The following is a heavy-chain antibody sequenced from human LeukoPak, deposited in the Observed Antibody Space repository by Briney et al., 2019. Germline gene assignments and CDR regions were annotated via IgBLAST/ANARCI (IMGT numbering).Heavy chain of an antibody. Sequence: SETLSLTCTVSGGSIRSYYWSWIRQPPGKGLEWIGYIYYSGSTNYNPSLKSRVSISVDTSKNQFSLKLSSVTAADTAMYYCARDLPTSGFYWYFDLWGRGTLVTVSS. J-gene: IGHJ2*01. CDR2: IYYSGST. D-gene: IGHD3-10*01. CDR3: ARDLPTSGFYWYFDL. CDR1: GGSIRSYY. V-gene: IGHV4-59*01.